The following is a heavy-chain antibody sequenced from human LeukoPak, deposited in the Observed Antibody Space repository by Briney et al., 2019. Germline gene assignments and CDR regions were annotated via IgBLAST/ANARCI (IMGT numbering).Heavy chain of an antibody. D-gene: IGHD4-23*01. CDR3: AKLRYGGNSETFH. CDR2: IRYDGSNK. J-gene: IGHJ1*01. Sequence: PGGSLRLSCAASGLTVSSNSMSWVRQAPGKGLEWVAFIRYDGSNKYYADSVKGRFTISRDNSKNTLYLQMNSLRAEDTAVYYCAKLRYGGNSETFHWGQGTLVTVSS. V-gene: IGHV3-30*02. CDR1: GLTVSSNS.